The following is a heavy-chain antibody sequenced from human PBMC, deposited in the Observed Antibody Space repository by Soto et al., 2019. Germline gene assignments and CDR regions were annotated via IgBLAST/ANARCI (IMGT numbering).Heavy chain of an antibody. Sequence: ASVKVSCRASGDTFTSYARHWVRQAPGERLEWVGWINAGNGNTKYSQKFQGRDTITRDTSASTAYMELSSLRSEDTAVYYCVRDRVLREVQGATQRWFYPRGQRTLVTVSS. V-gene: IGHV1-3*01. D-gene: IGHD3-10*01. CDR1: GDTFTSYA. CDR2: INAGNGNT. J-gene: IGHJ5*02. CDR3: VRDRVLREVQGATQRWFYP.